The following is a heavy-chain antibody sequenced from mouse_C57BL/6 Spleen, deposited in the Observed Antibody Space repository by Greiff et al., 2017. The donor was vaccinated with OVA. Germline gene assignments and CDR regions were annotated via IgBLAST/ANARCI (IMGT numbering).Heavy chain of an antibody. D-gene: IGHD1-1*01. CDR1: GFTFSSYG. Sequence: EVKVIESGGDLVKPGGSLKLSCAASGFTFSSYGMSWVRQTPDQRLEWVATISRGGSYTYYPDSVQGRFTISRDNAMNTLYLHMSSLKPENTAMDDCARQRITTVVPFDYWGQGTTLTVSS. V-gene: IGHV5-6*01. J-gene: IGHJ2*01. CDR2: ISRGGSYT. CDR3: ARQRITTVVPFDY.